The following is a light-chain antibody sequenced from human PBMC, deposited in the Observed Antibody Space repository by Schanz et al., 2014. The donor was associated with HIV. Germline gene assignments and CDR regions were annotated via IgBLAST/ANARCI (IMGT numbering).Light chain of an antibody. Sequence: QSVLTQPASVSGSPGQSITISCTGTSSDVGGYNYVSWYQQHPGQAPKLIIFDVDNRPSGVSWRFSASKSGNTASLTISGLQAEDEADYYCGSYSSGDSHWVFGGGTKLTVL. CDR3: GSYSSGDSHWV. CDR1: SSDVGGYNY. V-gene: IGLV2-14*03. CDR2: DVD. J-gene: IGLJ3*02.